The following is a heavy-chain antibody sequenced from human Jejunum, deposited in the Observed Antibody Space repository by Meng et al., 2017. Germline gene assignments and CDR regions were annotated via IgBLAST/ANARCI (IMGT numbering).Heavy chain of an antibody. V-gene: IGHV4-39*07. Sequence: GSLSLSSTVSGVTISNTNFHWGWIRQSPGMGLEWIGNVYNIGTTYYTPSLKSRVTISVDTSKNQFSLRMNSVTATDTAVYYCASAQRSGYNNGFDAFDVWGQGTMVTVSS. CDR2: VYNIGTT. J-gene: IGHJ3*01. CDR3: ASAQRSGYNNGFDAFDV. CDR1: GVTISNTNFH. D-gene: IGHD5-18*01.